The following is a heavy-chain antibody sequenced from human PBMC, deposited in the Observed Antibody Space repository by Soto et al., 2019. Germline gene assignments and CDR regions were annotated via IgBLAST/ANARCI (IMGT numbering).Heavy chain of an antibody. D-gene: IGHD6-19*01. Sequence: QVQLQESGPGLVKPSQTLSLTCTVSGGSISSGGYYWSWIRRHPGKRLEWIGYIYYSGSTYYNPSLKSRVIISVDTSKNQFSLKLSSVTAADTAVYYCARVTSGWYEYYFDYWGQGTLVTVSS. J-gene: IGHJ4*02. V-gene: IGHV4-31*03. CDR1: GGSISSGGYY. CDR2: IYYSGST. CDR3: ARVTSGWYEYYFDY.